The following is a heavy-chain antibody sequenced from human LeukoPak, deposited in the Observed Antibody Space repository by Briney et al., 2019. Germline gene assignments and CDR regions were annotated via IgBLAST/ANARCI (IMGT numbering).Heavy chain of an antibody. J-gene: IGHJ3*01. D-gene: IGHD5-18*01. CDR3: ARMTRGYGAFDV. CDR1: GGSISSGDYY. Sequence: PSETLSLTCTVSGGSISSGDYYWSWIRQPPGKGLEWIGYIYFTGSTNYNPSLKSRVTISVDTSKNQLSLKMYSVTAADTAVYYCARMTRGYGAFDVWGQGTMVTVSS. CDR2: IYFTGST. V-gene: IGHV4-61*08.